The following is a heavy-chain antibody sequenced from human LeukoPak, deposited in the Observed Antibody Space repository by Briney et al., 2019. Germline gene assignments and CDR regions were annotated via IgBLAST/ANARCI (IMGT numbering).Heavy chain of an antibody. Sequence: PSETLSLTCTVSGGSISSSSYYWGWIRQPPGKGLEWIGSIYYSGSTYYNPPLKSRVTISVDTSKNQFSLKLSSVTAADTAVYYCARHTYSSGYYSDYWGQGTLVTVSS. CDR3: ARHTYSSGYYSDY. J-gene: IGHJ4*02. D-gene: IGHD3-22*01. V-gene: IGHV4-39*01. CDR2: IYYSGST. CDR1: GGSISSSSYY.